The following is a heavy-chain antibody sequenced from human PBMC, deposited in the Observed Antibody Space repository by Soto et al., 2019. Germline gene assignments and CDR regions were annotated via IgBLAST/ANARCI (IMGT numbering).Heavy chain of an antibody. J-gene: IGHJ4*02. CDR2: ISDSGGSA. D-gene: IGHD6-13*01. CDR3: AKGSASGVPYYFDY. V-gene: IGHV3-23*01. Sequence: GGSLRLSCAASGVTCSNFAMSWVRQAPGKGLEWVSAISDSGGSAYYADSVKGRFTISRDNSKNTLYLQMNSLRAEDTAVYYCAKGSASGVPYYFDYWGQGTLVTVSS. CDR1: GVTCSNFA.